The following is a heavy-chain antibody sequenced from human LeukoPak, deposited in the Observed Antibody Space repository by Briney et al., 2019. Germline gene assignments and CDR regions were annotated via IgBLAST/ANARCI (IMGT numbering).Heavy chain of an antibody. J-gene: IGHJ6*02. CDR1: GESFSGYY. CDR2: INHSGST. Sequence: PSETLSLTCAVYGESFSGYYWSWIRQPPGKGLEWIGEINHSGSTNYNPSLKSRVTISVDRSKNQFSLKLSSVTAADTAVYYCARGNYYYGMDVWGQGTTVTVSS. V-gene: IGHV4-34*01. CDR3: ARGNYYYGMDV.